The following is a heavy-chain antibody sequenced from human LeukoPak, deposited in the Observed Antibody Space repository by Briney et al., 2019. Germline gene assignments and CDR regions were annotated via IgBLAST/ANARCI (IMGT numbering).Heavy chain of an antibody. D-gene: IGHD3-22*01. CDR2: IRYDGSNK. CDR3: AKDGAYYYDSSGYFSY. J-gene: IGHJ4*02. V-gene: IGHV3-30*02. Sequence: PGGSLRLSCAASGFTFSSYGMHWVRQAPGKGLEWVAFIRYDGSNKYYADSVKGRFTISRDNSKNTLYLQMNSLRAEDTAVYYCAKDGAYYYDSSGYFSYWGQGTLVTVSS. CDR1: GFTFSSYG.